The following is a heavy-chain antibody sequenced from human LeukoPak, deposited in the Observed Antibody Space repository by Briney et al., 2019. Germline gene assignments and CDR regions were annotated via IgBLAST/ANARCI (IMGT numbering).Heavy chain of an antibody. CDR1: GFTFSSYA. CDR2: ISGSGGST. D-gene: IGHD6-19*01. J-gene: IGHJ3*02. Sequence: PGGSLRLSCAASGFTFSSYAMSWVRQAPGKGLEWVSAISGSGGSTYYADSVKGRFTISRENAKNSLYLQMSGLRAGDTAVYYCARGYSSGWYDAFDIWGRGTMVTVSS. CDR3: ARGYSSGWYDAFDI. V-gene: IGHV3-23*01.